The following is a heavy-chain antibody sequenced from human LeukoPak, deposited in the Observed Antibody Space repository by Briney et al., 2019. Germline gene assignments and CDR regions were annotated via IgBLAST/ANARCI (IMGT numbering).Heavy chain of an antibody. V-gene: IGHV3-23*01. Sequence: GGSLRLSCAASGFTFSSYAMSWVRQAPGKGLEWVSAISGSGGSTYYADSVKGRFTISRDNSKNTLYLQMNSLRAEDTAVYYCAKDQEWELPNLNWSDPWGQGTLVTVSS. J-gene: IGHJ5*02. D-gene: IGHD1-26*01. CDR3: AKDQEWELPNLNWSDP. CDR1: GFTFSSYA. CDR2: ISGSGGST.